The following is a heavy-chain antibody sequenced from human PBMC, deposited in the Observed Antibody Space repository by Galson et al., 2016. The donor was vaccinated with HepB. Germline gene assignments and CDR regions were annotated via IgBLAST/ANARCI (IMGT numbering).Heavy chain of an antibody. CDR3: GRSRAGSSWYSVDY. J-gene: IGHJ4*02. V-gene: IGHV3-30-3*01. CDR2: ISYDESKT. CDR1: GFIFSNYA. D-gene: IGHD6-13*01. Sequence: SLRLSCAASGFIFSNYAMHWVRQAPGKGLEWVSFISYDESKTYYADSVKGRFTISKDNSKNTLYLQMNSLRVEDAALHYCGRSRAGSSWYSVDYWGQGTLVTVSS.